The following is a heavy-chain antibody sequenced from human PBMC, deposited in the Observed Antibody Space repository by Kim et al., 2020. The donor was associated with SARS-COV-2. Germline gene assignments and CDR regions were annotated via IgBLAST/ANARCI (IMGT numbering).Heavy chain of an antibody. CDR1: GFTFSSYA. D-gene: IGHD5-12*01. J-gene: IGHJ4*02. V-gene: IGHV3-23*01. Sequence: GGSLRLSCAASGFTFSSYAMSWVRQAPGKGLDWVSTISSSGSNTYYADSVKGRFTISRDNSKNTLYLQMSSLRVEDTAVYYCAKAVGGGSKTFDYWGQGTLGTVS. CDR2: ISSSGSNT. CDR3: AKAVGGGSKTFDY.